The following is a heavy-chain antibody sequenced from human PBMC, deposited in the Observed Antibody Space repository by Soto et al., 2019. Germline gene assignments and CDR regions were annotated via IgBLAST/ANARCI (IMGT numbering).Heavy chain of an antibody. CDR3: TRPGHDSSGSLVDF. CDR2: VSASGLNT. V-gene: IGHV3-23*01. CDR1: GFTFSTYA. D-gene: IGHD3-22*01. Sequence: LRLFCAASGFTFSTYAMAWVLQAPGKGLEWVSGVSASGLNTDYADPVKGRFTISRDDSKNMAYLQMNSLKTEDTAVYYCTRPGHDSSGSLVDFWGQGTLVTVSS. J-gene: IGHJ4*02.